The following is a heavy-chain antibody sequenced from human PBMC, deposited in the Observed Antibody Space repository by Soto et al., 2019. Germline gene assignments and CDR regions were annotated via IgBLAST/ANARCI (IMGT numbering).Heavy chain of an antibody. CDR3: AREENVGFNWFDP. CDR2: IGSSSGTI. CDR1: GFTFSTYN. J-gene: IGHJ5*02. V-gene: IGHV3-48*02. Sequence: GGSLRLSCAASGFTFSTYNMNWVRQVPGKGLEWVSYIGSSSGTIFYADSVKGRFTISRDNAKNLLYLQMNSLRDEDTAVYYRAREENVGFNWFDPWGQGTLVTVSS.